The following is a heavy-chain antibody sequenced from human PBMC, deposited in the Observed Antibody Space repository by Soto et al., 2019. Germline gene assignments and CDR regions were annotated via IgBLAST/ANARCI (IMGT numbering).Heavy chain of an antibody. V-gene: IGHV3-33*01. CDR3: ARCYGSGYYYYYYMDV. CDR2: IWYDGSNK. Sequence: QVQLVESGGGVVQPGRSLRLSCAASGFTFSSYGMHWVRQAPGKGLEWVAVIWYDGSNKYYADSVKGRFTISRDNSKNTLYLQMNSLRAEDTAVYYCARCYGSGYYYYYYMDVWGKGTTVTVSS. D-gene: IGHD3-10*01. CDR1: GFTFSSYG. J-gene: IGHJ6*03.